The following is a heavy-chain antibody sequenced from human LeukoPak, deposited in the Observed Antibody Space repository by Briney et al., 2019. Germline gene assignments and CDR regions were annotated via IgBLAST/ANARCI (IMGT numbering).Heavy chain of an antibody. J-gene: IGHJ5*02. CDR3: AKDRRIVAVGPHRTIKNCLDP. CDR1: GFTFSSYA. D-gene: IGHD6-13*01. Sequence: GGSLRLSCAASGFTFSSYAMHWVRQAPGKGLEYVSAISSNGGSTYYANSVKGRFTISRDNSKNTLYLQMKSLRAEDTAVYYCAKDRRIVAVGPHRTIKNCLDPWGQGTLVTVSS. CDR2: ISSNGGST. V-gene: IGHV3-64*01.